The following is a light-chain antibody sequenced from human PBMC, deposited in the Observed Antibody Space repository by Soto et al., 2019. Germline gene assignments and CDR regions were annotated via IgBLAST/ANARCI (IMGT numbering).Light chain of an antibody. CDR1: QSISSY. CDR2: AAS. CDR3: QQSYSTPQT. J-gene: IGKJ1*01. Sequence: DIQMTQSPSSLSASVGDRVTITSRASQSISSYLNWYQQKPGKAPKLLIYAASSLQSGVPSRFSGSGSGTDFTLTISSLQPEDFATYYCQQSYSTPQTFGQGTMVDIK. V-gene: IGKV1-39*01.